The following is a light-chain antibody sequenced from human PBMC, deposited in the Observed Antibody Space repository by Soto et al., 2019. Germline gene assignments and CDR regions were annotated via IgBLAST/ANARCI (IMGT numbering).Light chain of an antibody. J-gene: IGKJ2*01. CDR1: QDIGVF. CDR3: QQTYNTPLT. Sequence: DIQMTQSPSSLSASVGDRVTITCRASQDIGVFLNWYQQKPGKAPKCLIYAASNLESRVPSRFSGSGSVTDFNFTISSLQPDDRATYYCQQTYNTPLTFGQGTKVDI. CDR2: AAS. V-gene: IGKV1-39*01.